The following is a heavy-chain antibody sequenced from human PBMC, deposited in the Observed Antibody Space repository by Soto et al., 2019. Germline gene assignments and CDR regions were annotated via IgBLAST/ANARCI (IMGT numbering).Heavy chain of an antibody. J-gene: IGHJ4*02. CDR3: ARMIYYDFWSGYSEKYYFDY. V-gene: IGHV4-39*01. CDR1: GGSISSSSYY. Sequence: TSETLSLTCTVSGGSISSSSYYWGWIRQPPGKGLEWIGSIYYSGSTYYNPSLKSRVTISVDTSKNQFSLKLSSVTAADTAVYYCARMIYYDFWSGYSEKYYFDYWGQGTLVTVSS. D-gene: IGHD3-3*01. CDR2: IYYSGST.